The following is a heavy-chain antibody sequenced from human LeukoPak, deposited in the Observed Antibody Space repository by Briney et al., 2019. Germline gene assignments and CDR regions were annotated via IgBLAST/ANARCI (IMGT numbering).Heavy chain of an antibody. CDR3: ARGIRGGAFDI. Sequence: GGSLRLSCAASGFTFSSYWMSWVRQAPGKGLEWVANIKQDGSEKCYVDSAKGRFTISRDDAKNSLYLQMNSLRAEDTAVYYCARGIRGGAFDIWGQGTMVTVSS. V-gene: IGHV3-7*01. D-gene: IGHD3-10*01. J-gene: IGHJ3*02. CDR1: GFTFSSYW. CDR2: IKQDGSEK.